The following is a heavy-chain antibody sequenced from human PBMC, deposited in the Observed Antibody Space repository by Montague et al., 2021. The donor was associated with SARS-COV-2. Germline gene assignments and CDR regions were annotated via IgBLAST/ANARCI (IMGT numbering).Heavy chain of an antibody. CDR2: NSYSGSN. D-gene: IGHD3-22*01. CDR1: VGSISGNNCY. J-gene: IGHJ4*02. V-gene: IGHV4-39*07. Sequence: SEPLSLTCTVSVGSISGNNCYWGWIRHPPGKALEWIGSNSYSGSNYYNPSLKSRVTMSVDTSENKFSLTLSSVTAADTAVYYCARDGFYYDRSGPSNFDYWGQGTLVTVSS. CDR3: ARDGFYYDRSGPSNFDY.